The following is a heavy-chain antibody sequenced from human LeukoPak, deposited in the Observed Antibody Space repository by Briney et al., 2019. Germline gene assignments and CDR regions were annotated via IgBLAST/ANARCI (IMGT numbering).Heavy chain of an antibody. Sequence: PSGTLSLTCAVSGGSISSSNWWSWVRQPPGKGLEWIGEIYHSGSTNYNPSLKSRVTISVDKSKNQFSLKLSSVTAADTAVYYCARATIAAAESDAFDIWGQGTMVTVSS. J-gene: IGHJ3*02. V-gene: IGHV4-4*02. CDR1: GGSISSSNW. CDR2: IYHSGST. CDR3: ARATIAAAESDAFDI. D-gene: IGHD6-13*01.